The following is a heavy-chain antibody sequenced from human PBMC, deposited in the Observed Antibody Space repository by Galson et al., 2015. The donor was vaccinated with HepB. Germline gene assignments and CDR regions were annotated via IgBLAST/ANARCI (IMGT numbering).Heavy chain of an antibody. Sequence: SLRLSCAASGFTFDSYEMNWVRLAPGKGLEWVSYISSSGGIIYYADSVKGRFTISRDNAKNSLDLQMNSLRAEDTGVYYCARDRTYLGDLDYWGQGTLVTVSS. V-gene: IGHV3-48*03. CDR1: GFTFDSYE. CDR3: ARDRTYLGDLDY. CDR2: ISSSGGII. D-gene: IGHD7-27*01. J-gene: IGHJ4*02.